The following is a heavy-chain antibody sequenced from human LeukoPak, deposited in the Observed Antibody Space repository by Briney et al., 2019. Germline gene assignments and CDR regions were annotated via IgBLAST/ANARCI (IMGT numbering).Heavy chain of an antibody. Sequence: GGSLRLSCAASGFTFSSYSMNWVRQAPGKGLEWVSSISSSSSYIYYADSVKGRFTISRDNAKNSLYLQMNSLRAEDTAVYYCARATRDYYYDSSGYPLAFDYWGQGTLVTVSS. V-gene: IGHV3-21*04. D-gene: IGHD3-22*01. CDR2: ISSSSSYI. J-gene: IGHJ4*02. CDR3: ARATRDYYYDSSGYPLAFDY. CDR1: GFTFSSYS.